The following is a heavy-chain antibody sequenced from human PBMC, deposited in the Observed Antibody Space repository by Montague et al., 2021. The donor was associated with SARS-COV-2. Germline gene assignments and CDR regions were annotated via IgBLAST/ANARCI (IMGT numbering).Heavy chain of an antibody. CDR1: GGSIGSGGYY. D-gene: IGHD2-2*01. V-gene: IGHV4-31*03. J-gene: IGHJ6*02. Sequence: TLSLTCTVSGGSIGSGGYYWSWIRQHPGKGLEWIGYIYYSGSTYYNPSLKSRVTISVDTSKNQFSLKLSSVTAADTAVYYCAREPRVGQLLSIYYYGMDVWGQGTRVTVSS. CDR3: AREPRVGQLLSIYYYGMDV. CDR2: IYYSGST.